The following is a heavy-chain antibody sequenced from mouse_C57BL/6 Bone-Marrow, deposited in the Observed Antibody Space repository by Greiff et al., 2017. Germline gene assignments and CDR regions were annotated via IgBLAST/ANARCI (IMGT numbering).Heavy chain of an antibody. Sequence: QVQLQQSGPELVKPGASVKISCKASGYAFSSSWMNWVKQRPGKGLEWIGRIYPGDGDTNYNGKFKGKATLTADKSSSTAYMQLSSLTSEDSAVYFCAKGVYDHEAYWGQGTLVTVSA. J-gene: IGHJ3*01. V-gene: IGHV1-82*01. CDR1: GYAFSSSW. CDR2: IYPGDGDT. D-gene: IGHD2-4*01. CDR3: AKGVYDHEAY.